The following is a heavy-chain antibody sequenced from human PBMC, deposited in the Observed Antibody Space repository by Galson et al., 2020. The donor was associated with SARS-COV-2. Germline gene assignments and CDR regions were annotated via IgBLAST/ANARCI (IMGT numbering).Heavy chain of an antibody. CDR1: GFTFIGYW. CDR3: GRGWSYPAY. V-gene: IGHV3-7*01. D-gene: IGHD2-15*01. J-gene: IGHJ4*02. Sequence: SCEGSGFTFIGYWMSWVRQAPGKGLEWVASINEDGSEKYYVDSVKGRFTISRDSAKNSVDLQMNGLRADDTAVYYCGRGWSYPAYRGQGTLVTVSS. CDR2: INEDGSEK.